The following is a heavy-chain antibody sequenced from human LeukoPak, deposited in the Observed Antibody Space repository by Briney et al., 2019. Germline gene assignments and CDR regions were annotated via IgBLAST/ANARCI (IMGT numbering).Heavy chain of an antibody. Sequence: PGGSLRLSCAASGFTFSDYYMSWIRQAPGKGLEWVSYISSSGSTIYYADSVKGRFTISRDNSKNTLYLQMNSLRAEDTAVYYCAKASYYYGSGTGYWGQGTLVTVSS. CDR1: GFTFSDYY. D-gene: IGHD3-10*01. V-gene: IGHV3-11*01. J-gene: IGHJ4*02. CDR3: AKASYYYGSGTGY. CDR2: ISSSGSTI.